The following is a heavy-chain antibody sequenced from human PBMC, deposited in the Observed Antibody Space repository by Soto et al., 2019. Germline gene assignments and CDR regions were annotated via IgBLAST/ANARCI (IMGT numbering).Heavy chain of an antibody. J-gene: IGHJ3*02. CDR3: ARGDTPMITGMDSFDI. V-gene: IGHV3-7*01. CDR1: GFTFSRYW. Sequence: GGSLRLSCAASGFTFSRYWMNWVRQAPGKGLEWVANIKQDGTEKNYEDSVKGRFTISRDNARKSLYLQMDSLRAEDTAVYFCARGDTPMITGMDSFDIWGQGTMVTVSS. CDR2: IKQDGTEK. D-gene: IGHD5-18*01.